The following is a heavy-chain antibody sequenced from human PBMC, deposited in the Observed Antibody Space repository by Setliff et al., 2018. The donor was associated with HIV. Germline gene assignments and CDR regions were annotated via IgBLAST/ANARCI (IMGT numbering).Heavy chain of an antibody. J-gene: IGHJ5*02. CDR3: ARGFYDSSGYEYNWFDP. CDR1: GGSISSYY. V-gene: IGHV4-4*07. D-gene: IGHD3-22*01. Sequence: PSETLSLTCTVSGGSISSYYWSWIRQPAGKGLEWIGRIYTSGSTYYNPSLKSRVTISVDTSKNQFSLKLSSVTAADTAVYYCARGFYDSSGYEYNWFDPWGQGTLVTVSS. CDR2: IYTSGST.